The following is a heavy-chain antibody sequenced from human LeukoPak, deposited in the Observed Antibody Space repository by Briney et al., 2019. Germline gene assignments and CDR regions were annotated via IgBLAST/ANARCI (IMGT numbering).Heavy chain of an antibody. V-gene: IGHV3-33*06. CDR1: GFTFSSYG. CDR2: IWYDGSNK. Sequence: GGSLRLSCAASGFTFSSYGMHWVRQAPGKGLEWVAVIWYDGSNKYYADSVKGRFTISRDNSKNTLYLQMNSLRAEDTAVYYCAKDQEYCSGGSCYLYYFDYWGQGTLVTVSS. J-gene: IGHJ4*02. D-gene: IGHD2-15*01. CDR3: AKDQEYCSGGSCYLYYFDY.